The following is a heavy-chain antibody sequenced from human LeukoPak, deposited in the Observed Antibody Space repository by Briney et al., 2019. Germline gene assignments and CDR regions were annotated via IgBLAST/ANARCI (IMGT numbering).Heavy chain of an antibody. CDR1: GGTFSSYA. CDR3: ATLIAVAGTSGAPDDY. D-gene: IGHD6-19*01. J-gene: IGHJ4*02. Sequence: ASVKVSCKASGGTFSSYAISWVRQAPGQGLEWMGGIIPIFGIANYAQKFQGRVTITADKSTSTAYMELSSLRSEDTAVYYCATLIAVAGTSGAPDDYWGQGTLVTVSS. CDR2: IIPIFGIA. V-gene: IGHV1-69*10.